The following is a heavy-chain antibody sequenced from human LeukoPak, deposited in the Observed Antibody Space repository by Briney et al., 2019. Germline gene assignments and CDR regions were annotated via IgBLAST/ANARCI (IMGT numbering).Heavy chain of an antibody. Sequence: GASVKVSCKASGYTFTSYGISWVRQAPGQGLEWMGWISGYNGNTKYGQRLQGRVTMTTDTSTSTAYMELRSLRSDDTAVYYCVRDSSSSWCYFEYWGQGTLVTVSS. D-gene: IGHD6-13*01. V-gene: IGHV1-18*01. J-gene: IGHJ4*02. CDR3: VRDSSSSWCYFEY. CDR1: GYTFTSYG. CDR2: ISGYNGNT.